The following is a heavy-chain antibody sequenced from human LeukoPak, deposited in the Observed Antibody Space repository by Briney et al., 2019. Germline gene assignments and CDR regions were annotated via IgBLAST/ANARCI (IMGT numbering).Heavy chain of an antibody. J-gene: IGHJ4*02. D-gene: IGHD3-10*01. Sequence: GESLKISCKGSGYSFTKFWIGWVRQMPGKGLEWMGIIYPGDSDTRYSPSFQGQVTLLVDTSISTAYLQWSSLKASDTAMYYCARGDYYGSGSYYQYYFDYWGQGTLVTVSS. CDR1: GYSFTKFW. V-gene: IGHV5-51*01. CDR3: ARGDYYGSGSYYQYYFDY. CDR2: IYPGDSDT.